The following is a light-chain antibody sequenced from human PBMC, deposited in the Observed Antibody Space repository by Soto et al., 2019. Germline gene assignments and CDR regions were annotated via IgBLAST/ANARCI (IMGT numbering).Light chain of an antibody. CDR3: QQYGSLPIT. Sequence: DIQMTQSPSSLSGSVGDRVTITCQASQDIGNSVNWYQQKPGKAPKLLLSAASNLETGDPLRFSGSGSGTDFAFIISSLQPEDVATYFCQQYGSLPITFGQGTQLEIK. J-gene: IGKJ5*01. V-gene: IGKV1-33*01. CDR2: AAS. CDR1: QDIGNS.